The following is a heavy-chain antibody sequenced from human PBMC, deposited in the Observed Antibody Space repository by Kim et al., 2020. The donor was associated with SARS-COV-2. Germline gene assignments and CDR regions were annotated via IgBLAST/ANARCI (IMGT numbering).Heavy chain of an antibody. D-gene: IGHD2-15*01. J-gene: IGHJ3*02. CDR1: GGSISSGSYY. CDR3: ARGAREWWYRADAFDI. V-gene: IGHV4-61*02. CDR2: IYTSGST. Sequence: SETLSLTCTVSGGSISSGSYYWSWIRQPAGKGLEWIGRIYTSGSTNYNPSLKSRVTISVDTSKNQFSLKLSSVTAADTAVYYCARGAREWWYRADAFDIWGQGTMVTVSS.